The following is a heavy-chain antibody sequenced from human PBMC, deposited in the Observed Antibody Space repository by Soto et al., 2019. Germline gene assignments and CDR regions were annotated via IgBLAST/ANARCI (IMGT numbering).Heavy chain of an antibody. V-gene: IGHV3-23*01. J-gene: IGHJ4*02. D-gene: IGHD6-6*01. Sequence: GGSLRLSCAASGFTFSSYAMSWVRQAPGKGLEWVSAISGSGGSTYYADSVKGRFTISRDNSKNTLYLQMNSLRAEDTAVYYCAKMPPYFYSSSSIGRSYFDYWGQGTLVTVSS. CDR1: GFTFSSYA. CDR2: ISGSGGST. CDR3: AKMPPYFYSSSSIGRSYFDY.